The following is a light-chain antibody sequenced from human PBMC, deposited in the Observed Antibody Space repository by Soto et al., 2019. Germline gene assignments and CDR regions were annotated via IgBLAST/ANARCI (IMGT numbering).Light chain of an antibody. V-gene: IGKV1-33*01. CDR1: QDINTY. J-gene: IGKJ4*01. CDR2: DAS. CDR3: QHYDNLLLT. Sequence: DIQMTQSPSSLSASVGDRVTITCQASQDINTYLNWYQQKPVKAPKLLIYDASKLETGVPSRFSGGGSGTDFTLTVTSLQPEDIATYFCQHYDNLLLTFGGGTKVEL.